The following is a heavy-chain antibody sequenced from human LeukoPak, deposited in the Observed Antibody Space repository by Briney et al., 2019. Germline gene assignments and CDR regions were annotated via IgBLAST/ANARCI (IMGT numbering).Heavy chain of an antibody. CDR2: ISGSGGST. J-gene: IGHJ6*02. V-gene: IGHV3-23*01. Sequence: GGSLRLSCAASGFTFSSYAMSWVRQAPGKGLEWVSAISGSGGSTYYADSVKGRFTISRDNFKNTLYLQMNSLRAEDTAVYYCAKGARGYYYYGMDVWGQGTTVTVSS. CDR3: AKGARGYYYYGMDV. CDR1: GFTFSSYA.